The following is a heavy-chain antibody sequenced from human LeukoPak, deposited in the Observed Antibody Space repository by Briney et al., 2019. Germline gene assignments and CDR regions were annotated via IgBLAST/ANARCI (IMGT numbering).Heavy chain of an antibody. CDR1: GGSISSGGYS. CDR3: ARVNYGSATKEDY. J-gene: IGHJ4*02. D-gene: IGHD3-10*01. Sequence: PSQTLSLTCAVSGGSISSGGYSWSWIRQHPGKGLEWIGYIYYSGSAYYNPSLKSRVTISVDTSENQFSLKLSSVTAADTAVYYCARVNYGSATKEDYWGQGTLVTVSS. CDR2: IYYSGSA. V-gene: IGHV4-31*11.